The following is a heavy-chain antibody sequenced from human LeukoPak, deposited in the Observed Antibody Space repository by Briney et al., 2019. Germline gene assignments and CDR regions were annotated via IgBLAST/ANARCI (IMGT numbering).Heavy chain of an antibody. Sequence: PGGSLRLSCAASGFTFRLYSMSWVRQAPGKGLEWLSYISGLNTMYYADSVKGRFTISRDNAKNSLYLQMNNLRVEDTAVYYCARGRDTVVVLGATAYDFWGQGTLVTVSS. CDR2: ISGLNTM. CDR1: GFTFRLYS. V-gene: IGHV3-48*01. CDR3: ARGRDTVVVLGATAYDF. J-gene: IGHJ4*02. D-gene: IGHD2-15*01.